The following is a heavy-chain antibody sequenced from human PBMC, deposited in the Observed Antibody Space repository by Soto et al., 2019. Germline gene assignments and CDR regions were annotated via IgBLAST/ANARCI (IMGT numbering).Heavy chain of an antibody. CDR3: GRSRGVYYYYMDV. D-gene: IGHD1-26*01. Sequence: SETLSLTCTVSGDSISSGNYYWSWIRQHPGKGLEWIGYIHYGGSTYNNPSLKSRVIISEDASKNQFSLKLTSVTAADTAVYYCGRSRGVYYYYMDVWGKGTTVTVSS. CDR2: IHYGGST. CDR1: GDSISSGNYY. V-gene: IGHV4-31*03. J-gene: IGHJ6*03.